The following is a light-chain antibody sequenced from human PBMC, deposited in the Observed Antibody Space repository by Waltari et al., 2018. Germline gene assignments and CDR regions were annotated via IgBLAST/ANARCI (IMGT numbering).Light chain of an antibody. Sequence: DIVMTQSPLSLPVTPGEPASIPCRSSQSLLHGNGYNYLDWYLQKPGQSPRLLIYLGSNRASGVPDKFTGSGSGTDFTLKISRVEADDVGVYYCMQALHTPWTFGQGTKVQIK. V-gene: IGKV2-28*01. J-gene: IGKJ1*01. CDR2: LGS. CDR3: MQALHTPWT. CDR1: QSLLHGNGYNY.